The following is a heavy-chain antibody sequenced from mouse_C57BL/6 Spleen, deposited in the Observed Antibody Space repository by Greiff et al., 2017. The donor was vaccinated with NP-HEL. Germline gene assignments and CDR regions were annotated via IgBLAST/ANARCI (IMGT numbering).Heavy chain of an antibody. Sequence: QVQLKQPGAELVKPGASVKLSCKASGYTFTSYWMHWVKQRPGQGLEWIGMIHPNSGSTNYNEKFKSKATLTVDKSSSTAYMQLSSLTSEDSAVYYCARSGITTVVDYYAMDYWGQGTSVTVSS. D-gene: IGHD1-1*01. CDR1: GYTFTSYW. CDR2: IHPNSGST. J-gene: IGHJ4*01. V-gene: IGHV1-64*01. CDR3: ARSGITTVVDYYAMDY.